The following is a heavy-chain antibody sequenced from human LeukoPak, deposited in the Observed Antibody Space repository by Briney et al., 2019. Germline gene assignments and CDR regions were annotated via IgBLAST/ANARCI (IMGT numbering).Heavy chain of an antibody. J-gene: IGHJ4*02. V-gene: IGHV3-48*03. Sequence: GGSLRLSCAASGFTFSSYEMNWVRQAPGKGLVWVSYISSSGSTIDYADSVKGRFTISRDNAKSSLYLQMSSLRAEDTAVYYCARRGYGGHDSLDSWGQGTLVTVSS. D-gene: IGHD5-12*01. CDR2: ISSSGSTI. CDR3: ARRGYGGHDSLDS. CDR1: GFTFSSYE.